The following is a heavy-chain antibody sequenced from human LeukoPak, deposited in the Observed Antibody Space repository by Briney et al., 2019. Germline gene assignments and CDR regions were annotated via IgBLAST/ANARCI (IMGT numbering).Heavy chain of an antibody. D-gene: IGHD3-22*01. CDR3: ARALNLYYYDTSVEPAFDI. J-gene: IGHJ3*02. Sequence: SETLSLTCTVSGGSISSGSYYWSWIRQPAGKGLEWIGRIYASGSTSFNPSLKSRVTISVDTSKNQFSLKLSSVTATDTAVYYCARALNLYYYDTSVEPAFDIWGQGTMVTVSS. CDR2: IYASGST. V-gene: IGHV4-61*02. CDR1: GGSISSGSYY.